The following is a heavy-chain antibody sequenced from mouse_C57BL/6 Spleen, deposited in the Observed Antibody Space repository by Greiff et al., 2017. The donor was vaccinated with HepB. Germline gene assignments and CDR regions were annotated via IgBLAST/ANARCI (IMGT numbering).Heavy chain of an antibody. CDR3: ARHGLLTGTMDY. CDR2: FYPGSGSI. J-gene: IGHJ4*01. D-gene: IGHD4-1*01. V-gene: IGHV1-62-2*01. CDR1: GYTFTEYT. Sequence: VKLMESGAELVKPGASVKLSCKASGYTFTEYTIHWVKQRSGQGLEWIGWFYPGSGSIKYNEKFKDKATLTADKSSITVYMELSRLTSEDSSVYFCARHGLLTGTMDYWCQGTSVTVSS.